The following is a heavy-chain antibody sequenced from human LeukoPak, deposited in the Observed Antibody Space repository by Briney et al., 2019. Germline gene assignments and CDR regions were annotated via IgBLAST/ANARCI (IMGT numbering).Heavy chain of an antibody. D-gene: IGHD3-10*01. CDR1: GGSISSGGYS. J-gene: IGHJ4*02. CDR2: IYHSGST. Sequence: SETLSLTCAVSGGSISSGGYSWSWIRQPPGKGLEWIGYIYHSGSTYYNPSLKSRVTISVDRSKNQFSLKLSSVTAADTAVYYCARAAQERGPTYYYGSGSLPLDYWGQGTLVTVSS. V-gene: IGHV4-30-2*01. CDR3: ARAAQERGPTYYYGSGSLPLDY.